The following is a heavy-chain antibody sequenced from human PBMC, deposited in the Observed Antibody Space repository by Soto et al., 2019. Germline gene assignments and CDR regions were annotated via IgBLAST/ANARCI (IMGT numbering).Heavy chain of an antibody. V-gene: IGHV3-21*01. CDR2: ISSSSSYI. CDR1: GFTFSSYS. D-gene: IGHD6-6*01. J-gene: IGHJ6*03. CDR3: ARDRSSSHYYYYYYMDV. Sequence: EVQLVESGGGLVKPGGSLRLSCAASGFTFSSYSMNWVRQAPGKGLEWVSSISSSSSYIYYADSVKGRFTISRDNAKNSLYLQMNSLRAEDTAVYYCARDRSSSHYYYYYYMDVWGTGTTVTVSS.